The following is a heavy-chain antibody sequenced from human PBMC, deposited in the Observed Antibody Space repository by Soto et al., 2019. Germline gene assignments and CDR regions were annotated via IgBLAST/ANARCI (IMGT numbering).Heavy chain of an antibody. V-gene: IGHV4-34*01. Sequence: KPSETLSLTCAVYGGSFSGYYWSWIRQPPGKGLEWIGEINHSGSTNYNPSLKSRVTISVDTSKNQFSLKLSSVTAADTAVYYCARGARITIFGVVIRYYYYYGMDVWGQGTTVTVSS. CDR2: INHSGST. D-gene: IGHD3-3*01. CDR3: ARGARITIFGVVIRYYYYYGMDV. CDR1: GGSFSGYY. J-gene: IGHJ6*02.